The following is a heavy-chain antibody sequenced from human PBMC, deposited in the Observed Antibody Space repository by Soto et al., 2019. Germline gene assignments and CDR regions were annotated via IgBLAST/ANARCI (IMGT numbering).Heavy chain of an antibody. V-gene: IGHV3-33*01. CDR3: ARFIGNCANGVCSGYFDY. CDR2: IWYDGSEK. D-gene: IGHD2-8*01. CDR1: GFTFRSYG. J-gene: IGHJ4*02. Sequence: ESGGGVVQPGRSLRLSCAPSGFTFRSYGMHWVRQAPGKGLEWVAIIWYDGSEKYYADSVKGRFTISRDNSKNTLYLQMDSLRVEDTAMYYCARFIGNCANGVCSGYFDYWGQGTLVTVSS.